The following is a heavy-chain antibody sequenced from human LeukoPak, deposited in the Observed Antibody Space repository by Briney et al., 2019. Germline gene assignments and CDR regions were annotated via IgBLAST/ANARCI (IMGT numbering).Heavy chain of an antibody. D-gene: IGHD6-19*01. Sequence: GGSLRLSCAASAFTFSNYAMSWVRQAPGKGLEWVSTLSATVSDGGEYYADSVKGRFTISRDNSKNTLHLQMNSLRDEDTAMYYCAKNRGKGAVSGTGEIDYWGQGTLVTVSS. CDR3: AKNRGKGAVSGTGEIDY. CDR1: AFTFSNYA. J-gene: IGHJ4*02. V-gene: IGHV3-23*01. CDR2: LSATVSDGGE.